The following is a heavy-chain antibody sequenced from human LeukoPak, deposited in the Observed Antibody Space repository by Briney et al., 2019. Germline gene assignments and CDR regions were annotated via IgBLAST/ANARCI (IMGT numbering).Heavy chain of an antibody. CDR2: ISGSGGRT. CDR1: GFTFSSYA. Sequence: RPGGSLRLSCAASGFTFSSYAMSWVRQDPGKGLEWVSAISGSGGRTYHADSVKGRITISRDNSKNTPYLQMNSLRAEDTAVYYCAKGGESYRTGLDYWGQGTLVTVSS. D-gene: IGHD1-26*01. J-gene: IGHJ4*02. V-gene: IGHV3-23*01. CDR3: AKGGESYRTGLDY.